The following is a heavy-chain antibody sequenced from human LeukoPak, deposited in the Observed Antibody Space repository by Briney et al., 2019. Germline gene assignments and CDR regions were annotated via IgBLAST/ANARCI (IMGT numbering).Heavy chain of an antibody. CDR3: ARQSSTGLSATDY. Sequence: PSETLSLTCAVSGYSISSGYYWGWIRQPPGKGLEWIGSIYHSGSTYYNPSLKSRVTISVDTSKNQFSLKLGSVTAADTAVYYCARQSSTGLSATDYWGQGTLVTVSS. V-gene: IGHV4-38-2*01. CDR2: IYHSGST. D-gene: IGHD2-2*01. CDR1: GYSISSGYY. J-gene: IGHJ4*02.